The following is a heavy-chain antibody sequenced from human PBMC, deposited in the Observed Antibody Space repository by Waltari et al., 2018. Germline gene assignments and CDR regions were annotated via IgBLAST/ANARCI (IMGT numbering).Heavy chain of an antibody. J-gene: IGHJ3*02. D-gene: IGHD5-18*01. V-gene: IGHV4-61*02. CDR3: ARSGNTAVASGAFEI. Sequence: QVQLQESGPGLVKPSQTLSLPCTVYGGSINSANYYWSWIRRPAGKGLEWTGHFQTSGTINYNTSLKSRVTISVDTSKNQISLTLTYVTAADTAVYYCARSGNTAVASGAFEIWGQGTMVTVSS. CDR1: GGSINSANYY. CDR2: FQTSGTI.